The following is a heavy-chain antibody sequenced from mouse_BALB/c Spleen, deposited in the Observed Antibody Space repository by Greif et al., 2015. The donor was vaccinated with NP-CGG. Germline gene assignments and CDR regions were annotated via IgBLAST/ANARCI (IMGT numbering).Heavy chain of an antibody. D-gene: IGHD2-3*01. CDR3: ARYDDYAYAMDY. CDR2: INPSTGYT. CDR1: GYTFTSYW. J-gene: IGHJ4*01. V-gene: IGHV1-7*01. Sequence: QVQLQQPGAELAKPGASVKMSCKASGYTFTSYWMHWVKQRPGQGLEWIGYINPSTGYTEYNQKFKDKATLTADKSSSTAYMQLSSLTSEDSAVYYCARYDDYAYAMDYWGQGTSVTVSS.